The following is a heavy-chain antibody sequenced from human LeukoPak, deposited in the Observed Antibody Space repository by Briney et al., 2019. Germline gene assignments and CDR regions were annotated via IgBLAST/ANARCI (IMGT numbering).Heavy chain of an antibody. V-gene: IGHV3-33*06. Sequence: GRSLRLSCAASGFTFSSYGMHWVRQAPGRGLEWVAVIWYDGSNKYYADSVKGRLTISRDNSKNTLYLQMNSLRAEDTAVYYCAKFYDILTSYFDYWGQGTLVTVSS. CDR1: GFTFSSYG. CDR2: IWYDGSNK. J-gene: IGHJ4*02. D-gene: IGHD3-9*01. CDR3: AKFYDILTSYFDY.